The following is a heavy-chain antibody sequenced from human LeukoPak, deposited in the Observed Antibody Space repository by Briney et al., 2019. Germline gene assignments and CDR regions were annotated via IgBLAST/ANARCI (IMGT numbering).Heavy chain of an antibody. J-gene: IGHJ6*03. CDR2: VYYGRST. V-gene: IGHV4-39*07. CDR1: GGSISSNDYY. CDR3: ARSGGSSPNSYYYYYYYMDV. Sequence: SETLSLTCTVSGGSISSNDYYWAWIRQPPGKGLEWIGSVYYGRSTFYNPSLKSRVTISVDTSKNQFSLKLSSVTAADTAVYYCARSGGSSPNSYYYYYYYMDVWGKGTTVTVSS. D-gene: IGHD6-6*01.